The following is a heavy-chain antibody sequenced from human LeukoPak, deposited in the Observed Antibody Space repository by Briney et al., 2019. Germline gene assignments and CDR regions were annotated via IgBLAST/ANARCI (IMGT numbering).Heavy chain of an antibody. CDR1: GYSISRGYY. D-gene: IGHD3-10*01. CDR2: VYHTGST. J-gene: IGHJ4*02. CDR3: ARAGWIITSGIDY. V-gene: IGHV4-38-2*01. Sequence: SETLSLTCAVSGYSISRGYYWALIRQPPGKGLEWIGTVYHTGSTYYNPSFDSRVTISVDTSKNEFSLNLKSVTAADTAVYYCARAGWIITSGIDYWGQGALVTVSS.